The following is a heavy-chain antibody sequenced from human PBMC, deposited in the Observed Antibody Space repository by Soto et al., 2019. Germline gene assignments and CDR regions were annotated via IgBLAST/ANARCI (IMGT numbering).Heavy chain of an antibody. CDR2: ISGSGGST. V-gene: IGHV3-23*01. CDR3: AKDWDYYDSSGESDY. CDR1: GFTFSSYA. J-gene: IGHJ4*02. D-gene: IGHD3-22*01. Sequence: GGSLRLSCAASGFTFSSYAMSWVRQAPGKGLEWVSAISGSGGSTYYADSVKGRFTISRDNSKNTLYLQMNSLRAEDTAVYYCAKDWDYYDSSGESDYWGQGTLVTVSS.